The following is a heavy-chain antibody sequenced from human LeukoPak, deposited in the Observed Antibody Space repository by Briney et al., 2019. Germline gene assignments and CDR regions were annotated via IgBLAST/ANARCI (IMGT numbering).Heavy chain of an antibody. CDR3: ARDIRITIFGVVPGAFDY. CDR1: GFTFSSYS. Sequence: SGGSLRLSCAASGFTFSSYSMNWVRQAPGKGLEWVSYITTSSSAIYYADSVKGRFTISRDNAKNSLTPQMNSLRAEDTAVYYCARDIRITIFGVVPGAFDYWGQGTLVTVSS. V-gene: IGHV3-48*01. D-gene: IGHD3-3*01. CDR2: ITTSSSAI. J-gene: IGHJ4*02.